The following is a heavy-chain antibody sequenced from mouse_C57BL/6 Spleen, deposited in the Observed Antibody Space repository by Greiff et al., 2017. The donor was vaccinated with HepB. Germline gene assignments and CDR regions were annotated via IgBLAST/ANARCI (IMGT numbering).Heavy chain of an antibody. Sequence: EVQRVESGGGLVQPGGSLKLSCAASGFTFSDYYMYWVRQTPEKRLEWVAYISNGGGSTYYPDTVKGRFTISRDNAKNTLYLQMSRLKSEDTAMYYCARHDYYGSSPLDYWGQGTTLTVSS. CDR1: GFTFSDYY. J-gene: IGHJ2*01. CDR3: ARHDYYGSSPLDY. V-gene: IGHV5-12*01. D-gene: IGHD1-1*01. CDR2: ISNGGGST.